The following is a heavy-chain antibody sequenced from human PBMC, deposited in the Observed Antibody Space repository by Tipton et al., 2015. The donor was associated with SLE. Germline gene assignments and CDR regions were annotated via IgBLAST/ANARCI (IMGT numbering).Heavy chain of an antibody. CDR2: LRFDGNVK. V-gene: IGHV3-30*02. J-gene: IGHJ5*02. CDR3: ASILGNTNPSDL. Sequence: SLRLSCAASGFTFRTYGMHWVRQAPGKGLEWVSFLRFDGNVKQYADSVGGRFTISKDNSKNTLSLLMDSLRPEDTTIYYCASILGNTNPSDLWGQGTLVTVSS. CDR1: GFTFRTYG. D-gene: IGHD2-8*01.